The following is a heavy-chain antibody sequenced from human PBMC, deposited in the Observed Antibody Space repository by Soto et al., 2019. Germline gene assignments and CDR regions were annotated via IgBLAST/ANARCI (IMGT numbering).Heavy chain of an antibody. CDR3: ARLIGSSWLDS. Sequence: SQTLSLTCAISGDSVSTNSATWDWIRQFPSRGLEWLGRTYYRSNWYTDYAVSVKGRITISPDTSNNQLSLQLNSVTPDDTAVYYCARLIGSSWLDSWGQGTLVTGSS. J-gene: IGHJ5*01. CDR1: GDSVSTNSAT. D-gene: IGHD6-13*01. CDR2: TYYRSNWYT. V-gene: IGHV6-1*01.